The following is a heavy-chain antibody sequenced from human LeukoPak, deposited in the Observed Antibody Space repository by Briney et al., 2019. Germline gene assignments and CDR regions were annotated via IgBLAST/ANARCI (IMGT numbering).Heavy chain of an antibody. Sequence: ASVKVSCKASGYTFTGYYMHWVRQAPGQGLEWMGWINPNSGGTNYAQKFQGRVTMTRDTSISTAYMELSRLRSDDTAVYYCARGDQAHCSSTSCYLGFDPWGQGTLVTVSS. J-gene: IGHJ5*02. CDR2: INPNSGGT. V-gene: IGHV1-2*02. D-gene: IGHD2-2*01. CDR3: ARGDQAHCSSTSCYLGFDP. CDR1: GYTFTGYY.